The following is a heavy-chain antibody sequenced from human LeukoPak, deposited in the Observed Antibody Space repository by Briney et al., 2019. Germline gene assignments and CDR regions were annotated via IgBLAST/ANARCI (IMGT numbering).Heavy chain of an antibody. J-gene: IGHJ4*02. CDR2: ISTSSSTI. CDR1: GFTFSSYS. D-gene: IGHD2-2*01. CDR3: ARSLGYCSSTSCDRFDY. Sequence: GGSLRLSCAASGFTFSSYSMNWVRQAPGKGLEWVSYISTSSSTIYYADSVKGRFTISRDNAKNSLYLQMNSLRAEDTAVYYCARSLGYCSSTSCDRFDYWGQGTLVTVSS. V-gene: IGHV3-48*01.